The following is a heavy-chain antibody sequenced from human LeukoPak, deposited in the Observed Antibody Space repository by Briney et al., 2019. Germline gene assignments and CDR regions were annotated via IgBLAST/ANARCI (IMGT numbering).Heavy chain of an antibody. Sequence: VKVSCKVSGYTLTELSMHWVRQAPGKGLEWMGGFDPEDGETIYAQKFQGRVTMTEDTSTDTAYMELSSLRSEDTAVYYCATGPPMRWLFLYYWGQGTLVTVSS. V-gene: IGHV1-24*01. D-gene: IGHD3-22*01. CDR3: ATGPPMRWLFLYY. CDR2: FDPEDGET. J-gene: IGHJ4*02. CDR1: GYTLTELS.